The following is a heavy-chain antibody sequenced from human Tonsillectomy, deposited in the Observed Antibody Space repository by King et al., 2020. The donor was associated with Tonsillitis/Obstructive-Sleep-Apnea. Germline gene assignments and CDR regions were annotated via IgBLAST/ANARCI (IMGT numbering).Heavy chain of an antibody. V-gene: IGHV4-59*01. J-gene: IGHJ6*03. CDR2: IYYSGST. D-gene: IGHD6-13*01. Sequence: VQLQESGPGLVKPSETLSLTCTVSGGSISSYYWSWLRQPPGKGLEWIGYIYYSGSTNFNPSLKSRVTISVDTSKNQFSLKLSSVTAADTAVYYCARGGGIAANYYYYYMDVWGKGTTVTVSS. CDR3: ARGGGIAANYYYYYMDV. CDR1: GGSISSYY.